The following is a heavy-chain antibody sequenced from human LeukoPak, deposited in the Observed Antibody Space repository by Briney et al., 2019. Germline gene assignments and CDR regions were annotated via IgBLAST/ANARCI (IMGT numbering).Heavy chain of an antibody. CDR3: ASTGDAFDI. J-gene: IGHJ3*02. Sequence: GGSLRLSCAASGFTFSSYEMNWVRQAPGKGLEWVSYISSSGSTIYYADSVKGRFTISRDNAKNSLHLQMNSLRAEDTAVYYCASTGDAFDIWGQGTMVTVSS. CDR1: GFTFSSYE. CDR2: ISSSGSTI. V-gene: IGHV3-48*03. D-gene: IGHD4-11*01.